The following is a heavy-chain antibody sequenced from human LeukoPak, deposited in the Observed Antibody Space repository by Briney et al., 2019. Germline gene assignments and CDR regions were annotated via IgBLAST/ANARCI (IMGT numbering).Heavy chain of an antibody. Sequence: GGSLRFSCAASGFTFSDYYMSWIRQAPGKGLEWVSYISSSGSTIYYADSVKGRFTISRDNAKNSLYLQMNSLRAEDTAVYYCAREDPRTGYWFFDLWGRGTLVTVSS. J-gene: IGHJ2*01. CDR3: AREDPRTGYWFFDL. V-gene: IGHV3-11*04. CDR1: GFTFSDYY. CDR2: ISSSGSTI.